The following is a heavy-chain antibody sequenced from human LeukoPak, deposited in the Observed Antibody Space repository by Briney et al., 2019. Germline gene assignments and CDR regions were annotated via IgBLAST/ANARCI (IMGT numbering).Heavy chain of an antibody. CDR2: ISYDESNK. Sequence: GGSLRLSCAASGLSFSNYGMHWVRQAPGKGLEWVAVISYDESNKYYGYSVKGRFTISRDNSKNTLYLQMNRLRAEDTAVYYCAKDRYRGYLGLFDYWGQGTLVTVSS. D-gene: IGHD5-12*01. CDR3: AKDRYRGYLGLFDY. V-gene: IGHV3-30*18. J-gene: IGHJ4*02. CDR1: GLSFSNYG.